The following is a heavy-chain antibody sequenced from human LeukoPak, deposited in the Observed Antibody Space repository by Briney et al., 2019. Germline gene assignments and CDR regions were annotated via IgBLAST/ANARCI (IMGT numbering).Heavy chain of an antibody. D-gene: IGHD6-13*01. CDR2: IYPGDSDT. V-gene: IGHV5-51*01. CDR1: GYSFTSYW. Sequence: GESLKISCKGSGYSFTSYWIGWVRQMPGKGLEWMGIIYPGDSDTRCSPSFQGQVTISADKSISTAYLQWSSLKASDTAMYYCARHQGSAGRTYYYYYGMDVWGQGTTVTVSS. J-gene: IGHJ6*02. CDR3: ARHQGSAGRTYYYYYGMDV.